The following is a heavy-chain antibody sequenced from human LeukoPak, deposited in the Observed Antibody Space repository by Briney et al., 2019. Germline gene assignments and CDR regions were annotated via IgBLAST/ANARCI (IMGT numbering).Heavy chain of an antibody. CDR2: ISSSSSTI. CDR3: ASTSRGSGWYGGNWFDP. Sequence: GGSLRLSCAASGFTFSSYSMNWVRQAPGKRLEWVSYISSSSSTIYYADSVKGRFTISRDNAKNSLYLQINSLRAEDTAVYYCASTSRGSGWYGGNWFDPWGQGTLVTVSS. CDR1: GFTFSSYS. D-gene: IGHD6-19*01. J-gene: IGHJ5*02. V-gene: IGHV3-48*04.